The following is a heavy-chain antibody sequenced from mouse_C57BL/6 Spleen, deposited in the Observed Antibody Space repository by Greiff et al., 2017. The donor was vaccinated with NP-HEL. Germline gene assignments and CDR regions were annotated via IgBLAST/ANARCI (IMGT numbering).Heavy chain of an antibody. CDR1: GFTFSSYA. D-gene: IGHD6-1*01. CDR3: AREPPFAY. V-gene: IGHV5-4*01. J-gene: IGHJ3*01. CDR2: ISDGGSYT. Sequence: EVQVVESGGGLVKPGGSLKLSCAASGFTFSSYAMSWVRQTPEKRLEWVATISDGGSYTYYPDNVKGRFTISRDNAKNNLYLQMSHLKSEDTAMYYCAREPPFAYWGQGTLVTVSA.